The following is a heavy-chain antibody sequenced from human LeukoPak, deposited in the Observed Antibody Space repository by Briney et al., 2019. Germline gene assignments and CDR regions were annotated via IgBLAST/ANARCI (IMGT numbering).Heavy chain of an antibody. CDR3: ARDPSMVRGENTPYFDY. Sequence: ASVTVSRKASGGTFSSYAISWVRQAPGQGLEWMGGIIPIFGTADYAQKFQGRVTITADESTSTAYMDLSSLRSEDTAVYYCARDPSMVRGENTPYFDYWGQGTLVTVSS. CDR2: IIPIFGTA. D-gene: IGHD3-10*01. V-gene: IGHV1-69*13. J-gene: IGHJ4*02. CDR1: GGTFSSYA.